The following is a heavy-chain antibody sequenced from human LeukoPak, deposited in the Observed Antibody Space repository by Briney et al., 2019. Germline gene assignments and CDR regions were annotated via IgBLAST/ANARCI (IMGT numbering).Heavy chain of an antibody. J-gene: IGHJ5*02. D-gene: IGHD1-26*01. CDR1: GGSFSGYY. V-gene: IGHV4-34*01. CDR2: INHSGST. Sequence: PSETLSLTCAVYGGSFSGYYWSGSRRPPRRGRVWSVEINHSGSTNYNPSLKSRGPISVETSKNQFSQKPRTAAAADTAGYYFAGLDPQWELLPRHVRWFDPWGQGTLVTVSS. CDR3: AGLDPQWELLPRHVRWFDP.